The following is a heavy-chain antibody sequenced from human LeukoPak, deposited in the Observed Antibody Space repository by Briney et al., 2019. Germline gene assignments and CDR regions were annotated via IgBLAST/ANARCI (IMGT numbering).Heavy chain of an antibody. CDR2: IIPILGIA. CDR1: GYTFTSYD. Sequence: SVKVSCKASGYTFTSYDINWVRQATGQGLEWMGRIIPILGIANYAQKFQGRVTITADKSTSTAYMELSSLRSEDTAVYYCARTEAYYYGMDVWGQGTTVTVSS. J-gene: IGHJ6*02. CDR3: ARTEAYYYGMDV. V-gene: IGHV1-69*04.